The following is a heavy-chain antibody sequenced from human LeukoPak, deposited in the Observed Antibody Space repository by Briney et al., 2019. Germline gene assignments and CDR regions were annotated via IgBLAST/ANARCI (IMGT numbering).Heavy chain of an antibody. J-gene: IGHJ4*02. V-gene: IGHV4-59*01. CDR2: IYSDGRT. Sequence: SETLSLTCSVSGGSINDFYWTWVRQRPGKGLEWIGHIYSDGRTEYSPSLKSRLSLSVDRSKNQIFLRLTSVTAADTAFYFCETDEHWVVRGPPYLWGQGTVVTVSS. D-gene: IGHD3-10*01. CDR1: GGSINDFY. CDR3: ETDEHWVVRGPPYL.